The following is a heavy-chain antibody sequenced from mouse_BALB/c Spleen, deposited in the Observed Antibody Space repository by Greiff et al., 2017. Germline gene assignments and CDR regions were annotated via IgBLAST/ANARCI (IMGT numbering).Heavy chain of an antibody. CDR1: GFAFSSYD. Sequence: EVQLVESGGGLVKPGGSLKLSRAASGFAFSSYDMSWVRQTPEKRLEWVAYISSGGGSTYYPDTVKGRFTISRDNAKNTLYLQMSSLKSEDTAMYYCAKGPYYFDYWGQGTTLTVSS. J-gene: IGHJ2*01. CDR3: AKGPYYFDY. CDR2: ISSGGGST. V-gene: IGHV5-12-1*01.